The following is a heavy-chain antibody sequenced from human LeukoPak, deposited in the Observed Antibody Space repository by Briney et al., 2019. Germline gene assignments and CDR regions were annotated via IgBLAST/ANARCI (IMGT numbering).Heavy chain of an antibody. D-gene: IGHD3-22*01. J-gene: IGHJ4*02. CDR1: GFTFSSYW. V-gene: IGHV3-74*01. CDR2: INSDGSST. Sequence: GGSLRLSCAASGFTFSSYWVHWVRQAPGKGLVWVSRINSDGSSTSYADSVKGRFTISRDNAKNTLYLQMNSLRAEDTAVYYCARDPRARYYDSSGYDWGQGTLVTVSS. CDR3: ARDPRARYYDSSGYD.